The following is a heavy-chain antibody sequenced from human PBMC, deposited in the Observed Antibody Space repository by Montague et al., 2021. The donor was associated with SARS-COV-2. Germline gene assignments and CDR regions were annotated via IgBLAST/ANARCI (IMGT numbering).Heavy chain of an antibody. CDR1: GGAFSGYY. V-gene: IGHV4-34*01. CDR3: SRVRSISSWVSYPVQL. Sequence: SETLSLTCAVYGGAFSGYYWSWIRQPPGKGLEWIGDVNFSGSTNYNPSLKSRVTISVDTSKNQFSLKLSSVTAADTAVYYCSRVRSISSWVSYPVQLWGKGTTVTVSS. D-gene: IGHD6-6*01. CDR2: VNFSGST. J-gene: IGHJ6*04.